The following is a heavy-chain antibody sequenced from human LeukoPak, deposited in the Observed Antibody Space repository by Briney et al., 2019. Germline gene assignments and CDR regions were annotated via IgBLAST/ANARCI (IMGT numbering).Heavy chain of an antibody. D-gene: IGHD3-16*01. J-gene: IGHJ3*02. Sequence: ETLSLTCTVSGYSISSGYYWGWIRQPPGKGLEWVSSISSSSSSYIYYADSVKGRFTISRDNAKNSLYLQMNSLRAEDTALYYCAKDFHRLGEFDAFDIWGQGTMVTVSS. CDR3: AKDFHRLGEFDAFDI. CDR1: GYSISSGYY. CDR2: ISSSSSSYI. V-gene: IGHV3-21*04.